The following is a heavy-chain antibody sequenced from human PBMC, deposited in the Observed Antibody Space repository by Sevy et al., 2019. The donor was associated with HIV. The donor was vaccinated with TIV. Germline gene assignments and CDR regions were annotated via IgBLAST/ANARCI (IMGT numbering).Heavy chain of an antibody. V-gene: IGHV4-39*02. CDR2: MSNSGST. CDR1: GDSVTTNTYF. D-gene: IGHD2-8*01. CDR3: ERDTKGYPVLMQWFES. Sequence: SETLSLTCTVSGDSVTTNTYFWGWIRQPPGKGLEWLGSMSNSGSTYYNPSLKSRVTISIDTSKNQCSLRLNSVTAADTAVYYCERDTKGYPVLMQWFESWGQGTLVTVSS. J-gene: IGHJ5*01.